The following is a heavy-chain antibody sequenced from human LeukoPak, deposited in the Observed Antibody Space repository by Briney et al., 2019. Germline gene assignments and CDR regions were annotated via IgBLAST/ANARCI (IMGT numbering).Heavy chain of an antibody. CDR1: GFTFSSYW. CDR3: AREAXXSSGWYNWFDP. V-gene: IGHV3-7*01. Sequence: PGGSLRLSCAASGFTFSSYWMSWVRQAPGKGREWVANIKQDGSEKNYVDSVKGRFTISRDNAKNSLYLQMNSLRAEDTVVYYCAREAXXSSGWYNWFDPWGQGTLVTVSS. D-gene: IGHD3-22*01. J-gene: IGHJ5*02. CDR2: IKQDGSEK.